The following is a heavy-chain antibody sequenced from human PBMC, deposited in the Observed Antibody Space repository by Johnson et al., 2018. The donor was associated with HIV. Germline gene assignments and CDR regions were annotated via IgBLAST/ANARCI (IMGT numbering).Heavy chain of an antibody. CDR3: ARLTSGAFDI. CDR1: GFTVSTNY. V-gene: IGHV3-53*01. CDR2: IYSGGNT. J-gene: IGHJ3*02. D-gene: IGHD1-14*01. Sequence: VQLVESGGGLIQPGGSLRLSCAASGFTVSTNYMSWVRQAPGKGLEWVSVIYSGGNTYYADPVKGRFTISRGNSKNTLYLQMNSLRAEDTALYYCARLTSGAFDIWGPGTMVTVSS.